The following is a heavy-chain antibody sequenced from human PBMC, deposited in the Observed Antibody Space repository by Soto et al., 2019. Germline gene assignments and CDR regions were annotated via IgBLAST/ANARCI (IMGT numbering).Heavy chain of an antibody. CDR1: GGSFSGYY. CDR3: ARGAWGRSFDY. D-gene: IGHD3-16*01. CDR2: INHSGST. Sequence: QVQLQQWGAGLLKPSETLSLTCAVYGGSFSGYYWSWIRQPPGKGLEWIGEINHSGSTNYNPSLKSRVTISVDTSKNQFSLKLSSVTAADTDVYYCARGAWGRSFDYWGQGTLVTVSS. J-gene: IGHJ4*02. V-gene: IGHV4-34*01.